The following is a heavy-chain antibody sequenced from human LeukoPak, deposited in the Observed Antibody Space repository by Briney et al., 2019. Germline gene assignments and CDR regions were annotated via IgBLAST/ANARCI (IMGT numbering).Heavy chain of an antibody. CDR2: IRYDGSNK. CDR3: AKGVTIFGVVPSGAFDI. J-gene: IGHJ3*02. Sequence: PGGSLRLSCAASGFTFSSYGMHWVRQAPGKGLEWVAFIRYDGSNKYYADSVKGRFTISRDNSKNTLYLQMNSLRAEDTAVYYCAKGVTIFGVVPSGAFDIWGQGTMVTVSS. V-gene: IGHV3-30*02. CDR1: GFTFSSYG. D-gene: IGHD3-3*01.